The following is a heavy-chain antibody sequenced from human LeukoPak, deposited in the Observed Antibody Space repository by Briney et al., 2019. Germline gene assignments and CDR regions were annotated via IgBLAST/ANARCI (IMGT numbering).Heavy chain of an antibody. CDR3: ARYSGLDGDYFDL. J-gene: IGHJ4*02. CDR1: GASISPYY. D-gene: IGHD2-21*01. CDR2: VYYSGST. Sequence: SETLSLTCLVSGASISPYYWGWIWQPPGKGLEWLGYVYYSGSTNYSPSLKSRLTMSVDTSKNQFSLKLTAVTAADTAVYYCARYSGLDGDYFDLWGQGTLVTVSS. V-gene: IGHV4-59*08.